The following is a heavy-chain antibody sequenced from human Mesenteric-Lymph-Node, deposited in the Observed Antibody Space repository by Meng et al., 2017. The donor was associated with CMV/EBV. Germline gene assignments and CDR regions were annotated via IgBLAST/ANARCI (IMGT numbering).Heavy chain of an antibody. CDR3: AKDMEAGATCFDY. V-gene: IGHV3-23*01. D-gene: IGHD1-26*01. CDR2: ISGGGDNT. Sequence: GESLKISCAASGFTFSSYAMTWVRQAPGKGLEWVSVISGGGDNTYYADSVKGRFTISRDIAKNSLYLQMNSLRPEDTALYYCAKDMEAGATCFDYWGQGTLVTVSS. CDR1: GFTFSSYA. J-gene: IGHJ4*02.